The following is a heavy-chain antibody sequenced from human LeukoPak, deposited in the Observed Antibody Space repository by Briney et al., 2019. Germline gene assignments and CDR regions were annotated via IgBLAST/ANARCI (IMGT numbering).Heavy chain of an antibody. CDR2: INSDGSST. V-gene: IGHV3-74*01. D-gene: IGHD6-13*01. CDR1: GFTFSSYW. Sequence: GGSLRLSCAASGFTFSSYWMHWVRQAPGKGLVWVSRINSDGSSTSYADSVKGRFTISRDNAKNTLYLRMNSLRAEDTAVYYCGRGGKVEQLVLARWGQGSLVTVSS. CDR3: GRGGKVEQLVLAR. J-gene: IGHJ4*02.